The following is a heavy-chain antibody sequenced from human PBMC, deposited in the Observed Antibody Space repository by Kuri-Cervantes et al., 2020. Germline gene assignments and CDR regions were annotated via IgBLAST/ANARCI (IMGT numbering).Heavy chain of an antibody. D-gene: IGHD3-22*01. CDR1: GFIFSSYS. J-gene: IGHJ4*02. V-gene: IGHV3-48*01. CDR3: VREFSYDNRAYAD. Sequence: GESLKISCAASGFIFSSYSMNWVRQAPGKGLEWVSYISGSSSTIYYADSVKGRFTISRDNAKNSLYLQMNSLRAEDTAVYYCVREFSYDNRAYADWGQGTLVTVSS. CDR2: ISGSSSTI.